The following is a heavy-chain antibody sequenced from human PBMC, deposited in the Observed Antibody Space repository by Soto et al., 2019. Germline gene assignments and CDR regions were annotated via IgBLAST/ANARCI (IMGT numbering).Heavy chain of an antibody. V-gene: IGHV3-20*04. Sequence: GSLRLSCAASGFTFDDYGMSWVRQAPGKGLEWVSGINWNGGSTGYADSVKGRFTISRDNAKNSLYLQMNSLRAEDTALYYCAREGGGGSGSYYYGMDVWGQGTTVTVSS. CDR2: INWNGGST. D-gene: IGHD3-10*01. CDR3: AREGGGGSGSYYYGMDV. J-gene: IGHJ6*02. CDR1: GFTFDDYG.